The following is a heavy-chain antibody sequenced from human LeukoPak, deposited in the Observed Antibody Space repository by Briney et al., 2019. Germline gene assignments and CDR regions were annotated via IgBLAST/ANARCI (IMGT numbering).Heavy chain of an antibody. CDR3: ARDARYCSSTSCQTDAFDI. V-gene: IGHV1-69*04. D-gene: IGHD2-2*01. CDR1: GGTFSSYT. J-gene: IGHJ3*02. CDR2: ITPILGIA. Sequence: SVKVSCKASGGTFSSYTISWVRQAPGQGLEWMGRITPILGIANYAQKFQGRVTITADKSTSTAYMELSSLRSEDTAVYYCARDARYCSSTSCQTDAFDIWGQGTMVTVSS.